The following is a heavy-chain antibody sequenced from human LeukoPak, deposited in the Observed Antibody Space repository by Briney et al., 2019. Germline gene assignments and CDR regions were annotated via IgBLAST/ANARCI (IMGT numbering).Heavy chain of an antibody. Sequence: ASVKVSCKASGYTFTGYYMHWVRQAPGQGLEWMGWINPNSGGTNYAQKFQGRVTMTRDTSISTAYMELSRLRSDDAAVYYCARTDGAYVDTAMVYYFDYWGQGTLVTVSS. CDR3: ARTDGAYVDTAMVYYFDY. D-gene: IGHD5-18*01. J-gene: IGHJ4*02. CDR2: INPNSGGT. V-gene: IGHV1-2*02. CDR1: GYTFTGYY.